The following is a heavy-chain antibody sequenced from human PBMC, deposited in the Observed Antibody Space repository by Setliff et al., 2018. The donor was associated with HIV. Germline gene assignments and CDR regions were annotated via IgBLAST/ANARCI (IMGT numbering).Heavy chain of an antibody. J-gene: IGHJ2*01. CDR2: IYYSGSI. V-gene: IGHV4-39*07. Sequence: SETLSLTCSVSGGSISSSGFYWAWMRQSPGKGLEWIGSIYYSGSIFYNPSLKSRVTISSDTSKNLFSLKLTTVTAADAAVYYCTRDTGYILSGYRPHWYFDLWGRGTLVTVSS. CDR3: TRDTGYILSGYRPHWYFDL. CDR1: GGSISSSGFY. D-gene: IGHD3-9*01.